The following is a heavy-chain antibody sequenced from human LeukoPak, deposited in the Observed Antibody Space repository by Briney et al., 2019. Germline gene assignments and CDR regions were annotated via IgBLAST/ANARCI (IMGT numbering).Heavy chain of an antibody. CDR1: GGSTSSYY. D-gene: IGHD5-18*01. Sequence: SETLSLTCTVSGGSTSSYYWSWIRQPPGKGLEWIGYIYYSGSTNYNPSLKSRVTISVDRSKNQFSLKLSSVTAADTAVYYCARLADTAMVFFDYWGQGTLVTVSS. CDR3: ARLADTAMVFFDY. J-gene: IGHJ4*02. CDR2: IYYSGST. V-gene: IGHV4-59*12.